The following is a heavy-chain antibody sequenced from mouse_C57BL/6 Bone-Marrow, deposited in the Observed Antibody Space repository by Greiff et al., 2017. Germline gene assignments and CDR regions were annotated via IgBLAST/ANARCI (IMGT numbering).Heavy chain of an antibody. CDR2: IYPRDGST. D-gene: IGHD1-1*01. CDR3: ARVEFDGSSGDWYFDV. V-gene: IGHV1-85*01. J-gene: IGHJ1*03. CDR1: GYTFTSYD. Sequence: QVQLKESGPELVKPGASVKLSCKASGYTFTSYDINWVKQRPGQGLEWIGWIYPRDGSTKYNEKFKGKGTLTVDTSSSKAYMELHSLTSEDSAVYFCARVEFDGSSGDWYFDVWGTGTTVTVSS.